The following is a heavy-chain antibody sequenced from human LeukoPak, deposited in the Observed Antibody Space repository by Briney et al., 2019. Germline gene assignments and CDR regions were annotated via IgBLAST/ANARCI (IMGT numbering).Heavy chain of an antibody. Sequence: GSLRLSCAASGFTFGTYAMSWVRRAPGKGLEWVSSISGSGVSTFYADSVKGRFTISRDNSKNTLYLQMHSLRGEDTAMYYCAKTVGVNFFDYWGQGTLVTVSS. V-gene: IGHV3-23*01. CDR1: GFTFGTYA. D-gene: IGHD1-26*01. CDR2: ISGSGVST. J-gene: IGHJ4*02. CDR3: AKTVGVNFFDY.